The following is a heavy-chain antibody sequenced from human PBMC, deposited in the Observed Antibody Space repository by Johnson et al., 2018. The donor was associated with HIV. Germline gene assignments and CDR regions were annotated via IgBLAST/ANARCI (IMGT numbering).Heavy chain of an antibody. D-gene: IGHD3-16*01. J-gene: IGHJ3*02. CDR1: GFTFSTNW. V-gene: IGHV3-13*01. Sequence: ELLVESGGDLVQPGGSLRLSCVGSGFTFSTNWMHWVRQATVKSLEWVSAIGSAGDTYYSGSVKGRFTISRESAKNSLYLQMNSLRAGDTAVYYCVRDRRGGAFDIWGQGTMVTVSS. CDR3: VRDRRGGAFDI. CDR2: IGSAGDT.